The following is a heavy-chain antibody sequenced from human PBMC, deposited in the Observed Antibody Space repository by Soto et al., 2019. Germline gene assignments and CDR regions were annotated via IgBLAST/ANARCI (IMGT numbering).Heavy chain of an antibody. J-gene: IGHJ4*02. V-gene: IGHV4-59*01. CDR2: IYYSGST. CDR1: GGSISSYY. D-gene: IGHD3-10*01. CDR3: ARAGLSSGSFDY. Sequence: SETLCLTCTVSGGSISSYYWSWIQQPPGKGLEWIGYIYYSGSTNYNPSPKSRVTISVDTSKNQFSLRLSSVTAADTAVYYCARAGLSSGSFDYWGQGTLVTVSS.